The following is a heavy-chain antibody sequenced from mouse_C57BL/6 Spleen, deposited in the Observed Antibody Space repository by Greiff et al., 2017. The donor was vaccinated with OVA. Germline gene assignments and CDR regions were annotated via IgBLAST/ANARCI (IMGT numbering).Heavy chain of an antibody. CDR3: AREVTNPDYYAMDY. CDR2: ISSGGSYT. J-gene: IGHJ4*01. CDR1: GFTFSSYG. D-gene: IGHD2-5*01. V-gene: IGHV5-6*01. Sequence: EVQRVESGGDLVKPGGSLKLSCAASGFTFSSYGMSWVRQTPDKRLEWVATISSGGSYTYYPDSVKGRFTISRDNAKNTLYLQMSSLKSEDTAMYDCAREVTNPDYYAMDYWGQGTSVTVSS.